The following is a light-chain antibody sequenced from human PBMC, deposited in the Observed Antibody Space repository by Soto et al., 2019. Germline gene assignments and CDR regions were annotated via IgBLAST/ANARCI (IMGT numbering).Light chain of an antibody. CDR3: QQRSSWFT. CDR2: NSY. Sequence: IVMTQSPATLSVSPGERATLSCRASQNIRRSLAWYQQRPGQPPRLLIYNSYTRATGVAARFSGSGSGTDFTLTISSLQVEDFAVYYCQQRSSWFTFGGGTKVDIK. V-gene: IGKV3-15*01. CDR1: QNIRRS. J-gene: IGKJ4*01.